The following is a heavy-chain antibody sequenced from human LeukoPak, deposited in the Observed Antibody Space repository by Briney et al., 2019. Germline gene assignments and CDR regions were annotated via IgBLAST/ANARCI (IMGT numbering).Heavy chain of an antibody. CDR3: ASEAAGYINY. D-gene: IGHD3-16*02. J-gene: IGHJ4*02. V-gene: IGHV3-30*03. CDR2: ISYDGGDQ. CDR1: GFTFSSYG. Sequence: GKSLRLSCAASGFTFSSYGMHWVRQAPGKGLEWVAVISYDGGDQYYADSVKGRFTVSRDNSKSTLYLQMDSLRADDAAVYYCASEAAGYINYWGQGTLVTVSS.